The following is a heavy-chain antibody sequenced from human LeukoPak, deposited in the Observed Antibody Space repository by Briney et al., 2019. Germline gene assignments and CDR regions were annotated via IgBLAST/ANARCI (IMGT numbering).Heavy chain of an antibody. J-gene: IGHJ4*02. CDR2: INNDGSRT. D-gene: IGHD5-18*01. V-gene: IGHV3-74*01. CDR3: ALMGYSYGYGKLNDY. Sequence: QSGGSLRLSCAASGFTLSSYWMHWVRQAPGKGLVWVSRINNDGSRTNYADSVKGRFTISRDNSKNTLYLQMNSLRAEDTAVYYCALMGYSYGYGKLNDYWGQGTLVTVSS. CDR1: GFTLSSYW.